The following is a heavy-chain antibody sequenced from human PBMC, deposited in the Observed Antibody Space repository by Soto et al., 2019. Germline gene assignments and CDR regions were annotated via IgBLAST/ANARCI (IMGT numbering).Heavy chain of an antibody. J-gene: IGHJ4*02. CDR1: GGSFSGYY. CDR3: ARGRWDIVVVPAALFDY. V-gene: IGHV4-34*01. D-gene: IGHD2-2*01. Sequence: SETLSLTCAVYGGSFSGYYWSWIRQPPGKGLEWIGEINHSGSTNYNPSLKSRVTISVDTSKNQFSLKLSSVTAADTAVYYRARGRWDIVVVPAALFDYWGQGTLLTVSS. CDR2: INHSGST.